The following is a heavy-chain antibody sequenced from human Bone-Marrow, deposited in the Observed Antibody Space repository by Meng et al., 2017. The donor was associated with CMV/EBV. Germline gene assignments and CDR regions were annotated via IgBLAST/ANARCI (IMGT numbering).Heavy chain of an antibody. Sequence: ISSGDYYWSWIRQPPGKGLEWIGYIYYSESTYYNPSLKSRVTISVDTSKNQFSLKLSSVTAADTAVYYCARDSYYGSGSPGLNWFDPWGQGTLVPSPQ. CDR1: ISSGDYY. CDR2: IYYSEST. CDR3: ARDSYYGSGSPGLNWFDP. D-gene: IGHD3-10*01. V-gene: IGHV4-30-4*08. J-gene: IGHJ5*02.